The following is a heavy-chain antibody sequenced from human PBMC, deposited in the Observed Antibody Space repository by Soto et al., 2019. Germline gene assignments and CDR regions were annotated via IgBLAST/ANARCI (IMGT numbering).Heavy chain of an antibody. CDR2: IVPFIGTT. J-gene: IGHJ4*02. CDR1: GDTFSSYA. Sequence: SVRVSCKASGDTFSSYAISWVRQAPGQGLEWMGGIVPFIGTTNYAQNFQGRVTITADKSTSTTYMELTSLRSEDTAVYYCARGGFSSSWRFDYWGQGALVTVPS. V-gene: IGHV1-69*06. CDR3: ARGGFSSSWRFDY. D-gene: IGHD6-13*01.